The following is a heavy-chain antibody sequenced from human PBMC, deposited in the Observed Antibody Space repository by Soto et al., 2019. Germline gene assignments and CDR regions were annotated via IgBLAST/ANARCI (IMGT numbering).Heavy chain of an antibody. CDR3: ARSPPDYYDSSGDYFDY. CDR2: IIPIFGTA. Sequence: SVKVSCKASGGTFSSYAISWVRQAPGQGLEWMGGIIPIFGTANYAQKFQGRVTITADESTSTAYMELSSLRSEDTAVYYCARSPPDYYDSSGDYFDYWGQGTLVTGSS. V-gene: IGHV1-69*13. CDR1: GGTFSSYA. D-gene: IGHD3-22*01. J-gene: IGHJ4*02.